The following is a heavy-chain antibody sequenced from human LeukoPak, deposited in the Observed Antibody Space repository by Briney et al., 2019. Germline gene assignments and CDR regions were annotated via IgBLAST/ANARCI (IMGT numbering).Heavy chain of an antibody. CDR2: ISGSGGST. J-gene: IGHJ4*02. Sequence: GGSLRLSCAASGFTFSSFGMHWVRQAPGKGLEWVSAISGSGGSTYYADFVKGRFTISRDNSKNTLYLQMNSLRAEDTAVYYCAKVKSGIAAAGTYDYWGQGTLVTVSS. V-gene: IGHV3-23*01. CDR1: GFTFSSFG. CDR3: AKVKSGIAAAGTYDY. D-gene: IGHD6-13*01.